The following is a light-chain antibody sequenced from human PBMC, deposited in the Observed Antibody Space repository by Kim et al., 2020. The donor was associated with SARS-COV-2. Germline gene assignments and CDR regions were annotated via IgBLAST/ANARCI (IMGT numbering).Light chain of an antibody. V-gene: IGKV1-5*03. CDR3: QQYNSYPWT. Sequence: DIQMTQSPSTLSASVGDRVTITCRASQSISSWLAWYQQKPGKVPRLLIYKTSSLESGVPTRFSASESGTEFTLTISSLQPDDFATDYCQQYNSYPWTFGQGTKVEIK. CDR1: QSISSW. J-gene: IGKJ1*01. CDR2: KTS.